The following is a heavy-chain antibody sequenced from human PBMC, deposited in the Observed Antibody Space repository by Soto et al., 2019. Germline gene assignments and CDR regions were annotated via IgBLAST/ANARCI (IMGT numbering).Heavy chain of an antibody. CDR3: ARWGTGGGLAV. Sequence: QVQLVESGGGVVQPGTSLRVSCVGSGFTFRSYVIHWVRQAPGKGLEWVALTSYDGSDKYYGDSVRGRFTISRDNSRNTVDLERDSLRLEDTALYYCARWGTGGGLAVWGQGTLVSVSS. V-gene: IGHV3-30*19. CDR2: TSYDGSDK. CDR1: GFTFRSYV. J-gene: IGHJ1*01. D-gene: IGHD3-16*01.